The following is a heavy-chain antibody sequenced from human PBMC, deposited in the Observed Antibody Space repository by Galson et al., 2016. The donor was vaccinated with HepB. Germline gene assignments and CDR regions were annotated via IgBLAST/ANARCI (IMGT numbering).Heavy chain of an antibody. CDR1: GISFTSYW. J-gene: IGHJ6*02. CDR3: AMFTTAAGGGFSSAMAV. CDR2: IDPSDSYT. D-gene: IGHD1-14*01. Sequence: QSGAEVTKPGESLRISCQGSGISFTSYWINWVRQMPGQGLEWMGRIDPSDSYTNYSPSFQGHVIISADKSISTAYLQWSGLRASDSAIYFCAMFTTAAGGGFSSAMAVWGQGTTVTVSS. V-gene: IGHV5-10-1*01.